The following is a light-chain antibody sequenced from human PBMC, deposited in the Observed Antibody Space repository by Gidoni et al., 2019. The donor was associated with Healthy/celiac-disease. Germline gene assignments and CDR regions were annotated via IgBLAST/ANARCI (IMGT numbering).Light chain of an antibody. Sequence: QSVLTQPPSVSGAPGQRVTIPCTGSSSNIGAGYDVPWYQQLPGTAPNLLIYGNSNRPSGVPDRFSGSKSGTSASLAITGLQAEDEADYYCQSYDSSLSGFYVFGTGTKVTVL. CDR1: SSNIGAGYD. V-gene: IGLV1-40*01. J-gene: IGLJ1*01. CDR2: GNS. CDR3: QSYDSSLSGFYV.